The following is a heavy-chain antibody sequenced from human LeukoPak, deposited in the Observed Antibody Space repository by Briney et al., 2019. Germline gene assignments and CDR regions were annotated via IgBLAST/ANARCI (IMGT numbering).Heavy chain of an antibody. CDR1: GFPFSDYY. CDR2: ISSSGGTV. J-gene: IGHJ4*02. V-gene: IGHV3-11*04. CDR3: AKPSKQLVFDY. D-gene: IGHD6-6*01. Sequence: GGSLRLSCAASGFPFSDYYMGWIRHAPGKGLEWTSYISSSGGTVYHADSVKGRFTISRDNSKNTLYLQMNSLRAEDTAVYYCAKPSKQLVFDYWGQGTLITVSS.